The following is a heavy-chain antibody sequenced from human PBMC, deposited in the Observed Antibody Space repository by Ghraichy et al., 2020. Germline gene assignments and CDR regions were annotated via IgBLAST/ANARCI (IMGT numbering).Heavy chain of an antibody. Sequence: LSLTCAASGFTFSNAWMSWVRQAPGKGLEWVCRIKSKTDGGTTDYAAPVKGRFTISRDDSKNTLYLQMNSLKTEDTAVYYCTTDYYCSGGSCYFYGMDVWGQGTTVTVSS. D-gene: IGHD2-15*01. CDR3: TTDYYCSGGSCYFYGMDV. V-gene: IGHV3-15*01. J-gene: IGHJ6*02. CDR1: GFTFSNAW. CDR2: IKSKTDGGTT.